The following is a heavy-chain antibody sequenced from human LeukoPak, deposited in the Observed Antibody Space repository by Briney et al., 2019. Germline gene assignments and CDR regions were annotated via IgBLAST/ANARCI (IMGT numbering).Heavy chain of an antibody. CDR3: ARGVELTGYSDY. D-gene: IGHD3-9*01. CDR1: GFTLSSYA. Sequence: GGSLRLSCAASGFTLSSYAMSWVRQAPGKGLEWVSNVSGSGRGENTYYADSVKGRFTISRDNSKNTLILQMNSLRAEDTAVYYCARGVELTGYSDYWGRGTLVTVSS. V-gene: IGHV3-23*01. CDR2: VSGSGRGENT. J-gene: IGHJ4*02.